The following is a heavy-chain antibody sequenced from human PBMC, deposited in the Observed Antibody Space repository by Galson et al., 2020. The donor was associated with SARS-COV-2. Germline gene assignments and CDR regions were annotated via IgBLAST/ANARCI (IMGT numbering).Heavy chain of an antibody. D-gene: IGHD1-26*01. Sequence: GGSLRLSCAASRFTFSNYWMTWVRQVPGKGLEWVANIKQDGSEKQCVDSVKGRFTISRDNTKNSLYLQMNSLRDDDTAVYYCGRERGGAIGASTIDYWGQGTLVTVSS. CDR3: GRERGGAIGASTIDY. J-gene: IGHJ4*02. V-gene: IGHV3-7*01. CDR1: RFTFSNYW. CDR2: IKQDGSEK.